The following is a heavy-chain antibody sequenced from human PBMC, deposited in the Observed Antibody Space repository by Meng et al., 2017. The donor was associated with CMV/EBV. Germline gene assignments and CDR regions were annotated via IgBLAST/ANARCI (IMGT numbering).Heavy chain of an antibody. Sequence: GSLRLSCAASGFTFSSYSMNWVRQAPGKGLEWVSSISSSSSYIYYADSVKGRFTISRDNAKNSLYLQMNSLRAEDTAVYYCARDSGDFWSGYWYYYYGMDVWGQGTTVTVSS. J-gene: IGHJ6*02. V-gene: IGHV3-21*01. D-gene: IGHD3-3*01. CDR3: ARDSGDFWSGYWYYYYGMDV. CDR2: ISSSSSYI. CDR1: GFTFSSYS.